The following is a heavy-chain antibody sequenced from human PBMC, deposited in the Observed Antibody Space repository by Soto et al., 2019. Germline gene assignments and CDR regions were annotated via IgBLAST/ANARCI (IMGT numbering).Heavy chain of an antibody. J-gene: IGHJ2*01. CDR2: ISGSGGST. D-gene: IGHD4-17*01. CDR3: AKDQDLTTVTHYWYFDL. CDR1: GFTFSSYA. V-gene: IGHV3-23*01. Sequence: EVQLLESGGGLVQPGGSLRLSCAASGFTFSSYAMSWVRQAPGKGLEWVSAISGSGGSTYYADSVKGRFTISRDNSKNTLCLQMNSLRAEDTAVYYCAKDQDLTTVTHYWYFDLWGRGTLVTVSS.